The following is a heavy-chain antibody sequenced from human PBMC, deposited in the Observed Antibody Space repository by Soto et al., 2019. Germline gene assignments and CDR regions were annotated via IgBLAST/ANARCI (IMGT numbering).Heavy chain of an antibody. D-gene: IGHD1-26*01. J-gene: IGHJ4*02. CDR2: INSDGSST. V-gene: IGHV3-74*01. CDR1: GFTFASYW. CDR3: VILALGKFDY. Sequence: GGSMRLSCAASGFTFASYWMHWVRQAPGKGLVWVSRINSDGSSTVYVDSVKGRFSISRDNAKNTLYLQMDSLRAEDTAVYYCVILALGKFDYWGQGNLVTVSS.